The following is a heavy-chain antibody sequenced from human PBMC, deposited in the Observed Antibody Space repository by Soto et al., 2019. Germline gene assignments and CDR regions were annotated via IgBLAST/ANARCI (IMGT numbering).Heavy chain of an antibody. V-gene: IGHV3-30*03. CDR3: ARLVGGVKAIGEPGNWFDP. CDR2: ISHDGINN. CDR1: GFMFSSYG. J-gene: IGHJ5*02. Sequence: QVQLVESGGGVVQPGGSLRLSCAASGFMFSSYGMHWIRQAPGKGLEWVAVISHDGINNYYGDSVKGRCTVSRDNSNNTMFLQINSLRREETAVYYCARLVGGVKAIGEPGNWFDPWGQGTLVTVSS. D-gene: IGHD3-3*01.